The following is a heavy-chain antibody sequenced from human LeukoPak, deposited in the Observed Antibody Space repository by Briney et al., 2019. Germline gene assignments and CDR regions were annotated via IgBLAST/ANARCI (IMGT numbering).Heavy chain of an antibody. CDR3: ARGGTPRLIKTRFDY. V-gene: IGHV3-21*01. Sequence: PGGSLRLSCAASGFTFSSYAMNWVRQAPGKGLEWVSSISSSSSYIYYADSVKGRFTISRDNAKNSLYLQMNSLRAEDTAVYYCARGGTPRLIKTRFDYWGQGTLVTVSS. CDR2: ISSSSSYI. D-gene: IGHD3-16*01. J-gene: IGHJ4*02. CDR1: GFTFSSYA.